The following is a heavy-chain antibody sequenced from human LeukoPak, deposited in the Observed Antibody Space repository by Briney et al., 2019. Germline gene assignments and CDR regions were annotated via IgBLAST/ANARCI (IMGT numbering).Heavy chain of an antibody. J-gene: IGHJ4*02. Sequence: GGSLRLSCAASGFTFNNYAMSWVRQAPGKGLEWVSTIGVSGDSTYYADSVKGRFTISRDNSKNTLYLQMNSLRAEDTAVYYCAKDLPPYCGGDCYSNWGQGTLVTVSS. CDR3: AKDLPPYCGGDCYSN. V-gene: IGHV3-23*01. CDR1: GFTFNNYA. D-gene: IGHD2-21*02. CDR2: IGVSGDST.